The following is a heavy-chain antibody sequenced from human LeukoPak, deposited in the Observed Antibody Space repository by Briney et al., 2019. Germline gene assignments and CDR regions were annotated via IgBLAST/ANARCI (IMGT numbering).Heavy chain of an antibody. CDR1: GFTFSSYA. CDR2: IGGSGGST. J-gene: IGHJ6*02. V-gene: IGHV3-23*01. CDR3: AKDCALPDIVVVPARYASCGMDV. D-gene: IGHD2-2*01. Sequence: GGSLRLSCAASGFTFSSYAMSWVRQAPGKGLEWVSAIGGSGGSTYYADSVKGRFTISRDNSKNTLYLQMNSLRAEDTAVYYCAKDCALPDIVVVPARYASCGMDVWGQGTTVTVSS.